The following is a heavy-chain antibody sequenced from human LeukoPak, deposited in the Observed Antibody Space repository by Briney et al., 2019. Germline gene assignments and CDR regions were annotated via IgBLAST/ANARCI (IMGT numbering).Heavy chain of an antibody. CDR3: ARTISVVITTSAFDI. D-gene: IGHD3-22*01. Sequence: SVKVSCKASGGTFSSYAISWVRQAPGQGLEWMGGIIPIFGTANYAQKFQGRVTITTDESTSTAYMELSSLRSEDTAVYYCARTISVVITTSAFDIWGQGTMVTASS. J-gene: IGHJ3*02. CDR2: IIPIFGTA. CDR1: GGTFSSYA. V-gene: IGHV1-69*05.